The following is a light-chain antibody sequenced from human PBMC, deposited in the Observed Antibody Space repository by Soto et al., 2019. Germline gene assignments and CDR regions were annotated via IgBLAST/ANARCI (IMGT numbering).Light chain of an antibody. V-gene: IGKV3-15*01. CDR3: HQRNK. Sequence: EIVMTQSPATLSVSPGEGATLSCRASQSVSSKLAWYQQKPGQAPRLLIYGASTRATGIPARFSGSGSGTEFTLTISSLEPEDFGVYFCHQRNKFGQGTRLEIK. J-gene: IGKJ5*01. CDR1: QSVSSK. CDR2: GAS.